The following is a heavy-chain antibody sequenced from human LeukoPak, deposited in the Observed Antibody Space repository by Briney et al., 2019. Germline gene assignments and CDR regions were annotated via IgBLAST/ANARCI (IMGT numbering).Heavy chain of an antibody. J-gene: IGHJ4*02. CDR2: IYPGDSDT. D-gene: IGHD3-3*01. CDR1: GYSFTSYW. V-gene: IGHV5-51*01. CDR3: ARHGTGITIFGVVINPLDY. Sequence: GESLKISCKGSGYSFTSYWTGWVRQMPGKGLEWMAIIYPGDSDTRYSPSFQGQVTISADKSISTAYLQWSSLKASDTAMYYCARHGTGITIFGVVINPLDYWGQGTLVTVSS.